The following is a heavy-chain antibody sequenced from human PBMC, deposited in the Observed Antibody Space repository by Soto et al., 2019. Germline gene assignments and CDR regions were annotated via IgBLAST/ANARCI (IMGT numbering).Heavy chain of an antibody. CDR1: GGSISSGDYY. D-gene: IGHD4-17*01. Sequence: SETLSLTCTVSGGSISSGDYYWSWIRQPPGKGLEWIGYIYYSGSTYYNPSLKSRVTISVDTSKNQFSLKLSSVTAADTAVYYCASPFYGDYWYFDLWGRGTLVTVSS. V-gene: IGHV4-30-4*01. J-gene: IGHJ2*01. CDR3: ASPFYGDYWYFDL. CDR2: IYYSGST.